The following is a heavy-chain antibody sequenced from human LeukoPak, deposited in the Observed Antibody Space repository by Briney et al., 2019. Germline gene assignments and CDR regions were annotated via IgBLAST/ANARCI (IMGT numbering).Heavy chain of an antibody. J-gene: IGHJ3*02. CDR3: AREGAEMEAYAFDI. CDR2: ISSSSSYI. D-gene: IGHD5-24*01. V-gene: IGHV3-21*01. Sequence: GGSLRLSCAASGFTFSSYSMNWVRQAPGKGLEWVSSISSSSSYIYYADSVKGRFTISRDNAKNSLYLQMNSLRAEDTAVYYCAREGAEMEAYAFDIWGQGTMVTVSS. CDR1: GFTFSSYS.